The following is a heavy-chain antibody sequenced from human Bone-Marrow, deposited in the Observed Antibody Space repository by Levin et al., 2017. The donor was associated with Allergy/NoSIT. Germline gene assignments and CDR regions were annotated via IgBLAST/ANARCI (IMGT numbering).Heavy chain of an antibody. Sequence: GGSLRLSCSASGFTFSDYVMQWVRQAPGKGLEWVTLIWFDGSNKYYADSVKGRFTISRDNSKNKNTLYLQMNSLRVEDTAVYYCARGELNWGIDYWGQGTLVTVSS. D-gene: IGHD7-27*01. V-gene: IGHV3-33*01. CDR1: GFTFSDYV. CDR3: ARGELNWGIDY. J-gene: IGHJ4*02. CDR2: IWFDGSNK.